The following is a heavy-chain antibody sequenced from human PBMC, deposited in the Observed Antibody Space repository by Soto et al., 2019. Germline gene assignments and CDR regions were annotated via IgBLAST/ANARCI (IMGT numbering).Heavy chain of an antibody. V-gene: IGHV1-69*02. Sequence: QVQLVQSGAEVKKPGSSVKVSCKASGGTFSSYTISWVRQAPGQGLEWMGRIIPILGIANYAQKFQGRVPITADKSTSTAYMELSSPRSEDTAVYYCARGGYCSGGSCYRDYYYYYMDVWGKGTTVTVSS. CDR1: GGTFSSYT. CDR2: IIPILGIA. J-gene: IGHJ6*03. D-gene: IGHD2-15*01. CDR3: ARGGYCSGGSCYRDYYYYYMDV.